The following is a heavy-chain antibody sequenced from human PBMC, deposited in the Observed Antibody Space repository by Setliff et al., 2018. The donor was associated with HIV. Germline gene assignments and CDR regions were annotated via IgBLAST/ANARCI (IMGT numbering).Heavy chain of an antibody. CDR3: ARGYYDSSGYYYPFDY. D-gene: IGHD3-22*01. J-gene: IGHJ4*02. CDR1: GFTFSSYS. V-gene: IGHV3-21*01. CDR2: ISSSSSYK. Sequence: GGSLRLSCAASGFTFSSYSMNWVRQAPGKGLEWVSSISSSSSYKYYADSVKGRFTISRDNAKNSLYLQMNSLRAEDTAVYYCARGYYDSSGYYYPFDYWGQGTLVTVSS.